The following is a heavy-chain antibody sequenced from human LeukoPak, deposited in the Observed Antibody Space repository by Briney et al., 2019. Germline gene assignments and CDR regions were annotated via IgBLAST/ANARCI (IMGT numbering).Heavy chain of an antibody. CDR3: ARGIRFFEWLLWDSFDY. CDR2: IKQDGSEK. CDR1: GFTFSSYW. D-gene: IGHD3-3*01. V-gene: IGHV3-7*01. J-gene: IGHJ4*02. Sequence: GGSLRLSCAASGFTFSSYWMSWVRQAPGKGLEWVANIKQDGSEKYYVDSVKGRFTISRDNAKNSLYLQMNSLRDEDTAVYYCARGIRFFEWLLWDSFDYWGQGTLVTVSS.